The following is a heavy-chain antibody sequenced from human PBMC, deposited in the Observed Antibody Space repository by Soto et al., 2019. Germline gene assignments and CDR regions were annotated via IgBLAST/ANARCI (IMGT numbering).Heavy chain of an antibody. CDR1: GYTLTDNY. Sequence: ASVKVSCKASGYTLTDNYMHWVREAPGQGLEWMGWINPNGGTNYAQKFQGRVTMTRDTSISTAYMELSRLRSDDKAVYYCERSMTILTTLIDYWGQGTLVTVSS. J-gene: IGHJ4*02. D-gene: IGHD4-17*01. CDR3: ERSMTILTTLIDY. V-gene: IGHV1-2*02. CDR2: INPNGGT.